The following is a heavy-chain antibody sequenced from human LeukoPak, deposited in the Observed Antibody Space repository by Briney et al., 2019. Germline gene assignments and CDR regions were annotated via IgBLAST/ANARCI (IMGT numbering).Heavy chain of an antibody. CDR2: ISGSGGNT. Sequence: GGSLRLSCAASGFTFSSYEMNWVRQAPGKGLEWVSAISGSGGNTYFADSVKGRFTISRDNSKNTLYLQMNSLRAEDTAVYYCAKGPWLAYPYYFDYWGQGTLVTVSS. V-gene: IGHV3-23*01. D-gene: IGHD6-19*01. CDR3: AKGPWLAYPYYFDY. J-gene: IGHJ4*02. CDR1: GFTFSSYE.